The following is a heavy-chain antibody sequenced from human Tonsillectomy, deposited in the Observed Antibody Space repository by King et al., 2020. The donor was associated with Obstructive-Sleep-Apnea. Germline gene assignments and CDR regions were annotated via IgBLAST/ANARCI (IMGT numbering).Heavy chain of an antibody. CDR3: ARHRPSSIVARLSDY. CDR2: ISPYNGNT. V-gene: IGHV1-18*04. D-gene: IGHD5-12*01. Sequence: HVQLVESGAEVKQPGASVSVSCTASGYTFTKYGITWVRQAPGQGLEWMGWISPYNGNTNYAQKFQGRVTMTTDTSTTTAYMDLRSLRSDDTAVYYCARHRPSSIVARLSDYWGQGTLVTVSS. CDR1: GYTFTKYG. J-gene: IGHJ4*02.